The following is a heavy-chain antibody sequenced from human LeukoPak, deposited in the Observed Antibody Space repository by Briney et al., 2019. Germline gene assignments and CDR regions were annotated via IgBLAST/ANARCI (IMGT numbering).Heavy chain of an antibody. J-gene: IGHJ5*02. CDR1: GFTFSSYA. CDR2: ISSSSSYI. Sequence: PGGSLRLSCAASGFTFSSYAMSWVRQAPGKGLEWVSSISSSSSYIYYADSVKGRFTISRDNAKNSLYLQMNSLRAEDTAVYYCARSRVVPAATDPYNWFDPWGQGTLVTVSS. V-gene: IGHV3-21*01. D-gene: IGHD2-2*01. CDR3: ARSRVVPAATDPYNWFDP.